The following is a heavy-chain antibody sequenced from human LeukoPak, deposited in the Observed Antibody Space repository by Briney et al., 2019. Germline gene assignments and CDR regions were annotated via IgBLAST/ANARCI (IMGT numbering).Heavy chain of an antibody. V-gene: IGHV3-23*01. CDR2: ISGSGGST. J-gene: IGHJ4*02. Sequence: GGSLRLSCAASGFTFSSYAMSWVRQAPGKGLEWVSAISGSGGSTYYADSVKGRFTISRDNSKNTLYLQMNSLRAEDTAVYYCAKDAPPTYYYDSSGYYYIDYWGQGTLVTVSS. D-gene: IGHD3-22*01. CDR3: AKDAPPTYYYDSSGYYYIDY. CDR1: GFTFSSYA.